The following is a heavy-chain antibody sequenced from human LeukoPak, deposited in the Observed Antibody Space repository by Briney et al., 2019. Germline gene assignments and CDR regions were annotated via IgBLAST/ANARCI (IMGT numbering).Heavy chain of an antibody. CDR1: GGTFSSYA. CDR2: IIPIFGTA. CDR3: ARDRNYAFDI. V-gene: IGHV1-69*05. Sequence: GASVKVSCKASGGTFSSYAISWVRQAPGQGLEWMGGIIPIFGTANYAQKFQGRVTITTDESTSTAYMELSSLRSEDTAVYYCARDRNYAFDIWGQGTMVTVSS. J-gene: IGHJ3*02.